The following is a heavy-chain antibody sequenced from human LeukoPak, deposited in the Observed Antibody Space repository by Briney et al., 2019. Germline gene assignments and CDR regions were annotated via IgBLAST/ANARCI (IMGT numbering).Heavy chain of an antibody. CDR2: ISGSGGST. Sequence: GGSLRLSCAASGFTFSSYAMSWVRQAPGKGLEWVSAISGSGGSTYYADSVKGRFTISRDNSKNTLYLQMNSLRAEDTAVYYCARDSQQPNYYYYMDVWGKGTTVTISS. J-gene: IGHJ6*03. CDR1: GFTFSSYA. CDR3: ARDSQQPNYYYYMDV. V-gene: IGHV3-23*01. D-gene: IGHD6-13*01.